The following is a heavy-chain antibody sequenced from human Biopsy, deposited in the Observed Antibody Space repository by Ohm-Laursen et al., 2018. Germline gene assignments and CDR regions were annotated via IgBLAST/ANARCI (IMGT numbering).Heavy chain of an antibody. CDR3: VRGVDYYDPYHYYALDV. CDR2: INHSGRT. J-gene: IGHJ6*02. V-gene: IGHV4-34*01. Sequence: GTLSLTCAVYGESFNGYYWSWIRQTPGKGLEWIGEINHSGRTNYNPSLKSRVTISVDTSKNHFSLKVRSVTAADTAVYYCVRGVDYYDPYHYYALDVWGQGTTVTVSS. CDR1: GESFNGYY. D-gene: IGHD3-22*01.